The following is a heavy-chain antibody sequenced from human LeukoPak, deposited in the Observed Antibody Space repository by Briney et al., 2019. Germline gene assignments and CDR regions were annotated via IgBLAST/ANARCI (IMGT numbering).Heavy chain of an antibody. D-gene: IGHD6-13*01. CDR3: ARLNPGYSSSWYVRDY. CDR2: INHSGST. Sequence: SETLSLTCAVYGGSFSGYYWSWIRQPPGKGLEWIGEINHSGSTNYNPSLKSRVTISVDTSKNQFSLKLSSVTAADTAVYYCARLNPGYSSSWYVRDYWGQGTLVTVSS. CDR1: GGSFSGYY. J-gene: IGHJ4*02. V-gene: IGHV4-34*01.